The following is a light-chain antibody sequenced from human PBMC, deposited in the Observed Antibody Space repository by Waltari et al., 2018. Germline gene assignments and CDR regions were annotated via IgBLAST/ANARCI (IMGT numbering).Light chain of an antibody. CDR2: GDV. J-gene: IGLJ1*01. Sequence: YQPRPGKASLLIMYGDVKRRSWVSNRFSGSMSSYTTSLTISGLQAEDEADYYCCSYTSSDTYVFGSGTTVTVL. CDR3: CSYTSSDTYV. V-gene: IGLV2-14*02.